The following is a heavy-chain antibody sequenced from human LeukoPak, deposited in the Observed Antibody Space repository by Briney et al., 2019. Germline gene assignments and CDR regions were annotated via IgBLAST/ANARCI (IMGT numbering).Heavy chain of an antibody. J-gene: IGHJ4*02. V-gene: IGHV4-59*08. Sequence: SETLSLTCTVSGGSISSYYWSWIRQPPGKGLEWIGYIYYSGSTNYNPSPKSRVTISEDTSKNQFSLKLSSVTAADTAVYYCARTYSSSFFDYWGQGTLVTVSS. CDR1: GGSISSYY. CDR3: ARTYSSSFFDY. D-gene: IGHD6-6*01. CDR2: IYYSGST.